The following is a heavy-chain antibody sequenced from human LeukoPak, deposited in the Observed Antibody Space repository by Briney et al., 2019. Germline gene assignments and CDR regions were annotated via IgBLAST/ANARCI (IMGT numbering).Heavy chain of an antibody. V-gene: IGHV4-39*01. Sequence: SETLSLTCTVPGGSISSSSYYWGWIRLPPGKGLEWIGSIYYSGSTYYNPSLKSRVTISVDTSKNQFSLKLSSVTAADTAVYYCARHEDWNDVRFDYWGQGTLVTVSS. CDR2: IYYSGST. CDR1: GGSISSSSYY. J-gene: IGHJ4*02. D-gene: IGHD1-1*01. CDR3: ARHEDWNDVRFDY.